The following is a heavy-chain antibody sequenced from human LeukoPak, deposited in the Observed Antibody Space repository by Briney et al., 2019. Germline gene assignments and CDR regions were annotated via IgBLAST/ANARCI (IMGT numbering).Heavy chain of an antibody. V-gene: IGHV3-33*01. D-gene: IGHD6-19*01. Sequence: GGSLRLPCAASGFTFSSYGMHWVRQAPGKGLEWVAVIWYDGSNKYYADSVKGRFTISRDNSKNTLYLQMNSLRAEDTAVYYCARAPYSSGWALYYYGMDVWGQGTTVTVSS. CDR1: GFTFSSYG. J-gene: IGHJ6*02. CDR3: ARAPYSSGWALYYYGMDV. CDR2: IWYDGSNK.